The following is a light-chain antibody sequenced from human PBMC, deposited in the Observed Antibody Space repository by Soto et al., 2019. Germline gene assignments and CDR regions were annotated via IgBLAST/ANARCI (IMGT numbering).Light chain of an antibody. Sequence: DIQMTQSPSSLSASVGDTVSITCQASQDITNHLNWYQQKPGKAPNLLIYDASHLETGVPSRFSGSGSGTYFTLTISSLQPEDIATYYCQKYYYVPQFGPGTKVDF. CDR3: QKYYYVPQ. CDR2: DAS. J-gene: IGKJ3*01. CDR1: QDITNH. V-gene: IGKV1-33*01.